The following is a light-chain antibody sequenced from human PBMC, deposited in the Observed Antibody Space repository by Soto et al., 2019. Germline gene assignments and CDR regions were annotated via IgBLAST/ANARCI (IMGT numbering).Light chain of an antibody. CDR1: TGAVTSGHY. J-gene: IGLJ2*01. CDR2: DTF. CDR3: LLSDIAVVI. Sequence: QAVVTQEPSLTVSPGGSVTLTCGSSTGAVTSGHYHYWLQQKPGQAPKTPIYDTFNTHSWTPPRFSCSLLRGKAALTLSGAEPVDEAVYFCLLSDIAVVIFGGGTKLTVL. V-gene: IGLV7-46*01.